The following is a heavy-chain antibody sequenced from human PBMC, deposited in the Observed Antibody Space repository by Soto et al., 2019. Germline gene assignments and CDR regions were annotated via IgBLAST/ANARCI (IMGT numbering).Heavy chain of an antibody. V-gene: IGHV4-31*03. CDR1: GGSISSGGYY. Sequence: QVQLQESGPGLVKPSQTLSLTCTVSGGSISSGGYYWSWIRQHPGKVLAWIAYIYYSGSTYYNPSLKSRVTIAVDTSKNQFSLKLSYVTAADTAVYYCARDSLSSSGMVRGYGMDVWGQGTTVTVSS. J-gene: IGHJ6*02. CDR3: ARDSLSSSGMVRGYGMDV. D-gene: IGHD3-10*01. CDR2: IYYSGST.